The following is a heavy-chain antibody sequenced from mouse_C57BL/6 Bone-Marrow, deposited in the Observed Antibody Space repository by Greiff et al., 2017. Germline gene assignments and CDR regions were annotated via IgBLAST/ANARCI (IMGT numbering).Heavy chain of an antibody. CDR2: IHPNSGST. V-gene: IGHV1-64*01. Sequence: QVQLQQPGAELVKPGASVKLSCKASGYTFTSYWMHWVKQRPGQGLEWIGMIHPNSGSTNYNEKFKSKATLTVDKSSSTAYMQLRSLTSEDAAVYYCAYSKSCFDYWGQGTTLTVSS. CDR1: GYTFTSYW. J-gene: IGHJ2*01. D-gene: IGHD2-5*01. CDR3: AYSKSCFDY.